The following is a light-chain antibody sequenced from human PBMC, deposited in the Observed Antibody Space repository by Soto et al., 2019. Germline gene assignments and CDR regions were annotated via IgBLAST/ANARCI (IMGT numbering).Light chain of an antibody. V-gene: IGKV1-5*01. CDR2: HAC. Sequence: IQVAHNASTLSAHVGDRVTITFRASQSIDRWLAWYQQRPGKAPKILMYHACSFETGVPSRFSGSGSGTEFTLTISSLQPDDFATYYCQHYNSYGTFGQGTKVEIK. J-gene: IGKJ1*01. CDR1: QSIDRW. CDR3: QHYNSYGT.